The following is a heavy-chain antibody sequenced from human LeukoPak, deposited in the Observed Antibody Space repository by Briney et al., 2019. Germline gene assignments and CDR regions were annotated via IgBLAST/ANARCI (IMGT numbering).Heavy chain of an antibody. J-gene: IGHJ4*02. D-gene: IGHD3-3*01. CDR1: GGSISSYY. CDR2: IYYSGST. V-gene: IGHV4-59*01. Sequence: SETLSLTCAVYGGSISSYYWSWIRQPPGKGLEWIGYIYYSGSTNYNPSLKSRVTISVDTSKNQFSLKLSSVTAADTAVYYCARAGRWSGYYLHQYYFDYWGQGTLVTVSS. CDR3: ARAGRWSGYYLHQYYFDY.